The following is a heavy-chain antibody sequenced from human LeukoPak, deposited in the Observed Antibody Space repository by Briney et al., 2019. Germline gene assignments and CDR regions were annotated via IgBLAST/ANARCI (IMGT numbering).Heavy chain of an antibody. V-gene: IGHV3-23*01. D-gene: IGHD3-22*01. CDR1: GFAFNFYA. J-gene: IGHJ4*02. CDR2: ISGSGGST. CDR3: AKDLKRYDSSGSQTYFDY. Sequence: PGGSLRLSCAASGFAFNFYAMSWVRQAPGKGLEWVSAISGSGGSTYYADPVKGRFTISRDNSKNTLYLQMNSLRAEDTAVYYCAKDLKRYDSSGSQTYFDYWGQGTLVTVSS.